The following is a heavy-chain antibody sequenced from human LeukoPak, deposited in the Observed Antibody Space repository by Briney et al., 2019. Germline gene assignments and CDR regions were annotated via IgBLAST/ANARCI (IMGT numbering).Heavy chain of an antibody. J-gene: IGHJ4*02. CDR1: GFTVSSNY. D-gene: IGHD1-26*01. CDR3: ARDRAPYSGSYFDY. Sequence: GGSLRLSCAASGFTVSSNYMSWVRQAPGKGLEWVSVIYSGGSTYYADSVKSRFTISRDNSKNTLYLQMNSLRAEDTAVYYCARDRAPYSGSYFDYWGQGTLVTVSS. CDR2: IYSGGST. V-gene: IGHV3-53*01.